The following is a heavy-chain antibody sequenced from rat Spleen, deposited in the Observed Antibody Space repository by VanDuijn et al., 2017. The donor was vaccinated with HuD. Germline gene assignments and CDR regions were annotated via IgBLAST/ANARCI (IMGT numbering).Heavy chain of an antibody. Sequence: EVQLVESGGGLVQPGRSLKLSCAASGVTFSNYGMHWIRQAPTKGLEWVASISPTGGSTYYRDSVKGRFTISRDKAKSTLYLQMDSLRSEDTANYCCTTAINYPGICYWYFDFWGPGTMVTVSS. CDR3: TTAINYPGICYWYFDF. CDR2: ISPTGGST. CDR1: GVTFSNYG. J-gene: IGHJ1*01. D-gene: IGHD1-4*01. V-gene: IGHV5-19*01.